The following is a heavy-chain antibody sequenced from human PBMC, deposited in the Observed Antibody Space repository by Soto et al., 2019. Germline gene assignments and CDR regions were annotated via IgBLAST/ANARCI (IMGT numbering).Heavy chain of an antibody. Sequence: EVQLVESGGGLVQPGGSLRLSCAASGFTFSHYWMHWVRQTPGKGLVWISRINSDGSTTSSADSVRGRFSMSRDNAKNSLYLQMNSLRADDTAVYFCARDIGGVTASDAFEVWGHGTMVTVSS. D-gene: IGHD2-21*02. J-gene: IGHJ3*01. CDR1: GFTFSHYW. CDR3: ARDIGGVTASDAFEV. CDR2: INSDGSTT. V-gene: IGHV3-74*01.